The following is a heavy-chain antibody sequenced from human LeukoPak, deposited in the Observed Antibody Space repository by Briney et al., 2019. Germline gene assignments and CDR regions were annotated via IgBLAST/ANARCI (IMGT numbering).Heavy chain of an antibody. CDR1: GFSLRDYS. CDR2: ISTDGRYI. D-gene: IGHD3-22*01. V-gene: IGHV3-21*01. CDR3: ANFYYYDSSGYNEAIVD. J-gene: IGHJ4*02. Sequence: GGSLRLSCAASGFSLRDYSMDWVRQAPGKGLEWVSSISTDGRYIHYRDSVKGRFTISRDNAKNSLYLQMDSLRAEDTAMYYCANFYYYDSSGYNEAIVDGGQGTLVTVSS.